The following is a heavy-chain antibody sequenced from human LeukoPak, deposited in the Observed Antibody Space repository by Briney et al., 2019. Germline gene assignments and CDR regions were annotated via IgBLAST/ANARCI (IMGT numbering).Heavy chain of an antibody. Sequence: ASVKVSCKASGYTFTSYGISWVRQAPGQGLEWMGWISAYNGNTNYAQKPQGRVTMTTDTSTSTVYMELRSLRSDDTAVYYCARDWWYGDYSIGDNWGQGTLVTVSS. CDR1: GYTFTSYG. V-gene: IGHV1-18*01. J-gene: IGHJ4*02. CDR2: ISAYNGNT. CDR3: ARDWWYGDYSIGDN. D-gene: IGHD4-17*01.